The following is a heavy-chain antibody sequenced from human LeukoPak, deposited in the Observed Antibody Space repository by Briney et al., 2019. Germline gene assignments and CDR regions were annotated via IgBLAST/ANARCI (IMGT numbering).Heavy chain of an antibody. Sequence: GRSLRLSCAASGFTFSSYAMSWVRQAPGKGLEWVSAISGSGGSTYYADSVKGRFTISRDNSKNTLYLQMNSLRAEDTAVYYCAKDRAMVRGAIADYWGQGTLVTVSS. D-gene: IGHD3-10*01. CDR2: ISGSGGST. J-gene: IGHJ4*02. CDR1: GFTFSSYA. V-gene: IGHV3-23*01. CDR3: AKDRAMVRGAIADY.